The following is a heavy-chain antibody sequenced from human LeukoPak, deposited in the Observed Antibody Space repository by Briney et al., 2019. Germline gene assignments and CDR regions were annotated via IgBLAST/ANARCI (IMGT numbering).Heavy chain of an antibody. CDR3: AREGYCSSTSCSDFDY. Sequence: GGSLRLSCAASGFTFSSYWMSWVRQAPGKGLEWVANIKQDGSEKYYVDSVKGRFTISRDNAKNSLYLQMNSLRAEDTAVYYCAREGYCSSTSCSDFDYWGQGTLVTASS. V-gene: IGHV3-7*01. D-gene: IGHD2-2*01. CDR1: GFTFSSYW. J-gene: IGHJ4*02. CDR2: IKQDGSEK.